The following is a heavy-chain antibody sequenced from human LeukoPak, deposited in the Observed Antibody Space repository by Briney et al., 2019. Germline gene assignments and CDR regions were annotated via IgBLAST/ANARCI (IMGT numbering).Heavy chain of an antibody. Sequence: GESLKISCKGSGYSFTSYWIGWVRQMPGKGLEWMGIIYPGDSDTRYSPSFQGQVTISADKSINTAYLQWSSLKASDTAMYYCARRGDSSSSDYYYYYMDVWGKGTTVTVSS. V-gene: IGHV5-51*01. J-gene: IGHJ6*03. D-gene: IGHD6-6*01. CDR1: GYSFTSYW. CDR3: ARRGDSSSSDYYYYYMDV. CDR2: IYPGDSDT.